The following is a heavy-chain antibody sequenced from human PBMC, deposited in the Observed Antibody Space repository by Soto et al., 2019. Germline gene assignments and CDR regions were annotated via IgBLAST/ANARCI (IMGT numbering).Heavy chain of an antibody. D-gene: IGHD6-19*01. J-gene: IGHJ4*02. CDR2: IYYDGSV. Sequence: SETLSLTCTVSGGAIRNSIYYWGWIRQPPGKGLEWIGTIYYDGSVAYSPSLKSRVTLSVDTSRNHFSVKINSVTAADTAVYFCARHRIAVAGPVDYWGQGTLVTVSS. V-gene: IGHV4-39*01. CDR3: ARHRIAVAGPVDY. CDR1: GGAIRNSIYY.